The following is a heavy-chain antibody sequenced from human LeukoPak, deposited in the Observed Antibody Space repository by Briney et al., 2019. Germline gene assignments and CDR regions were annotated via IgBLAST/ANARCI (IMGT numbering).Heavy chain of an antibody. J-gene: IGHJ4*02. D-gene: IGHD3-10*01. CDR1: GGTFSSYA. CDR3: ARGGNTILLWVELPHSQTYYFDY. Sequence: ASVKVSCKASGGTFSSYAISWVRKAPGQRLEWRGGIIPIFGTANYAQKFQGRVTITADESTSTAYMELSSLRSEDTAVYYCARGGNTILLWVELPHSQTYYFDYWGQGTLVTVSS. CDR2: IIPIFGTA. V-gene: IGHV1-69*13.